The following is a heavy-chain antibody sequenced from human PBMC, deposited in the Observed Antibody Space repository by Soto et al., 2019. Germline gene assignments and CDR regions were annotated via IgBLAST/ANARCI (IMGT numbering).Heavy chain of an antibody. CDR1: GYSFTSYW. Sequence: PGESLKISCKGSGYSFTSYWIGWVRQMPGKGLEWMGIIYPGDSDTRYSPSFQGQVTISADKSIRTAYLQWSSLKASDTAMYYCARDLRAAARNNGNGNWFDPWGKGTLVT. CDR3: ARDLRAAARNNGNGNWFDP. V-gene: IGHV5-51*01. CDR2: IYPGDSDT. D-gene: IGHD1-20*01. J-gene: IGHJ5*02.